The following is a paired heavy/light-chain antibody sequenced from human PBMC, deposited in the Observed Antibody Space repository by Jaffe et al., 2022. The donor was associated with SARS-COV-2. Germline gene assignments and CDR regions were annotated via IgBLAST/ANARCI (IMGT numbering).Light chain of an antibody. V-gene: IGLV2-14*03. CDR3: TSYSNISPVI. CDR1: SSDVGTYDY. CDR2: DVN. J-gene: IGLJ2*01. Sequence: QSALTQPASVSGSPGQSITIACTGTSSDVGTYDYVSWYQHHPGEAPKLILYDVNYRPSGVSTRFSGSKSGNTASLTISGLQAEDEADYYCTSYSNISPVIFGGGTKLTVL.
Heavy chain of an antibody. CDR2: IYYSEST. J-gene: IGHJ4*02. Sequence: QLQLQESGPGLVKPSETLSLACTVSGDSIGGDTYYWGWIRQSPGKGLEWIGTIYYSESTYYNPALKSRVTISADTSKSQISLRLVSVTAADTALYLCARRSLYASGSRHYFDSWGRGTLVTVSS. V-gene: IGHV4-39*01. D-gene: IGHD3-10*01. CDR1: GDSIGGDTYY. CDR3: ARRSLYASGSRHYFDS.